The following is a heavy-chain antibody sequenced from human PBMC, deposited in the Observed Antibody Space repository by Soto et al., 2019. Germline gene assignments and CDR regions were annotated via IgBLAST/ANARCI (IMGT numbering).Heavy chain of an antibody. CDR2: IIPIFGTA. J-gene: IGHJ4*02. CDR1: GGTFSSYA. CDR3: AREGTITMVRGVGYFDY. V-gene: IGHV1-69*01. Sequence: QVQLVQSGAEVKKPGSSVKVSCKASGGTFSSYAISWVRQAPGQGLEWMGGIIPIFGTANYAQKFQGRVTITADESTSTAYMELSSLRSEDTAVYYCAREGTITMVRGVGYFDYWGQGTLVTVSS. D-gene: IGHD3-10*01.